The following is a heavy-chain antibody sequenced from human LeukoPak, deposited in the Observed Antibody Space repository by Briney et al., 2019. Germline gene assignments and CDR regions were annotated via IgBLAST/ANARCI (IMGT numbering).Heavy chain of an antibody. Sequence: GASVKVSCKASGYTFTSYGISWVRQAPGQGLEWMGWISAYNGNTNYAQKLQGRVTMTTDTSTSTAYMELRSLRSDDTAVYCCARPYYDFWSGYYNYWGQGTLVTVSS. D-gene: IGHD3-3*01. CDR3: ARPYYDFWSGYYNY. J-gene: IGHJ4*02. CDR2: ISAYNGNT. V-gene: IGHV1-18*01. CDR1: GYTFTSYG.